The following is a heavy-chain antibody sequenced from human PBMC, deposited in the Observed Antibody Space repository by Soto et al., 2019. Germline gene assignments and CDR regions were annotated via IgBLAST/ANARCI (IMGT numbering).Heavy chain of an antibody. J-gene: IGHJ3*02. CDR1: GFTFSSYA. V-gene: IGHV3-30-3*01. D-gene: IGHD1-26*01. Sequence: QVQLVESGGGVVQPGRSLRLSCAASGFTFSSYAMHCVRQAPGKGLEWVAVISYDGSNKYYADSVKGRFTISRDNSKNPLYLQMNSLRAEDTAVYYCAREGVTYSGSYYNAFDIWGQGTMVTVSS. CDR3: AREGVTYSGSYYNAFDI. CDR2: ISYDGSNK.